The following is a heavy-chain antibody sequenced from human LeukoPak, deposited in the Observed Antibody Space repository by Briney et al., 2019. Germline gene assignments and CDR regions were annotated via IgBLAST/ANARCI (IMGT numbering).Heavy chain of an antibody. CDR1: GGSISSYY. V-gene: IGHV4-59*08. CDR2: IYYSGST. Sequence: SETLSLTCTVSGGSISSYYWSWIRQPPGKGLEWIGYIYYSGSTNYNPSLKSRVTISVDTSKNQFSLKLSSVTAADTAVYYCARQSIAAAPVSPFDPWGQGTLVTVSS. CDR3: ARQSIAAAPVSPFDP. D-gene: IGHD6-13*01. J-gene: IGHJ5*02.